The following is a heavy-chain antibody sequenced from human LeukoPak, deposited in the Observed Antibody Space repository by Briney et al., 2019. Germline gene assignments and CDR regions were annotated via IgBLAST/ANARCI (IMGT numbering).Heavy chain of an antibody. CDR2: ISTSGTIT. J-gene: IGHJ4*02. CDR3: ARRGRGYSLEY. V-gene: IGHV3-11*01. CDR1: GFTFSDYY. D-gene: IGHD3-22*01. Sequence: PGGSLRLSCAASGFTFSDYYLNWIRQAPGKGLEWLSDISTSGTITHYGDSVKGRFTISRDDAENSVYLQMNSLRDEDTAVYYCARRGRGYSLEYWGQGTLVTVSS.